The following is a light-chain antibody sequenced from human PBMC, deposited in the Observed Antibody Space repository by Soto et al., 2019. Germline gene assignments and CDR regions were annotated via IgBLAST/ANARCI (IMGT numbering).Light chain of an antibody. CDR3: TSYTSIASLAV. CDR2: EVS. V-gene: IGLV2-14*01. Sequence: QSVLTQPASVSGSPGQSITISCTGSSSDVGGYNYVSWYQQHPGKAPKLMIYEVSNRPSGVSNRFSGSKSGSTASLTISGLQAEDDADYYCTSYTSIASLAVFGTGTKVTVL. J-gene: IGLJ1*01. CDR1: SSDVGGYNY.